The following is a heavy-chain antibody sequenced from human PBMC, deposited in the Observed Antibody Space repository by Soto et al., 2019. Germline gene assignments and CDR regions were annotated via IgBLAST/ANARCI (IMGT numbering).Heavy chain of an antibody. D-gene: IGHD2-2*01. V-gene: IGHV1-18*01. CDR1: GYTFTSYG. CDR3: ARDIVLVPAAMGYYYGMDV. CDR2: ISAYNGNT. J-gene: IGHJ6*02. Sequence: ASVKVSCKASGYTFTSYGISWVRQAPGQGLEWMGWISAYNGNTNYAQKLQGRVTMTTDTSTSTAYMELRSLRSDDTAVYYCARDIVLVPAAMGYYYGMDVWGQGTTVTVSS.